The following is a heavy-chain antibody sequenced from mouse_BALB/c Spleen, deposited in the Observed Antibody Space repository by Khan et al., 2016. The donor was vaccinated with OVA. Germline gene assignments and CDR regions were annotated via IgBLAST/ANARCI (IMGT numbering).Heavy chain of an antibody. CDR3: AREGLRGVARDY. CDR2: IYPGDGST. V-gene: IGHV1S56*01. D-gene: IGHD2-4*01. Sequence: QVPLPPSGPELVKPGALVKISCKASGYTFTSYDINWVKQRPGQGLEWIGWIYPGDGSTKYNEQFKGKATLTADKSSSPAYMPLRSLTSQHSAGYFCAREGLRGVARDYWGQGTSVTVSS. J-gene: IGHJ4*01. CDR1: GYTFTSYD.